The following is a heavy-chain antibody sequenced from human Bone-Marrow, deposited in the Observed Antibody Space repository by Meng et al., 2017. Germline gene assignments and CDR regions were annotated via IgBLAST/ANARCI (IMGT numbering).Heavy chain of an antibody. V-gene: IGHV3-74*01. J-gene: IGHJ4*02. CDR1: GFTFSSYW. CDR3: ARDADWVIFDH. D-gene: IGHD3-9*01. CDR2: INSDGSST. Sequence: GESLKISCAASGFTFSSYWMHWVRQAPGKGLVWVSRINSDGSSTSYADSVKGRFTISRDDAKNTVYLQMNSLRAEDTAVYYCARDADWVIFDHWGQGALVTVSS.